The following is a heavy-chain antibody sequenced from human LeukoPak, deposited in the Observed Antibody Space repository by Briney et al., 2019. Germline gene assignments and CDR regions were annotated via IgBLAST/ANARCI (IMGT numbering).Heavy chain of an antibody. Sequence: PGGSLRLSCAASGFTFSSYSMXXXRQAPXKGXXXXXXXXSSSSXXXYXXSVXXXXXXXXXNAKNSLYLQMNSLRAEDTAVYYCARGGSYKRYVNYYMDVWGKGTTVTVSS. CDR1: GFTFSSYS. D-gene: IGHD1-26*01. CDR3: ARGGSYKRYVNYYMDV. CDR2: XXSSSSXX. J-gene: IGHJ6*03. V-gene: IGHV3-48*01.